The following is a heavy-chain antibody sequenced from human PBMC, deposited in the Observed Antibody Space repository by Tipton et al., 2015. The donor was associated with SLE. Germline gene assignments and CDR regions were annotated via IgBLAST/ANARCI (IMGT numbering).Heavy chain of an antibody. V-gene: IGHV3-11*06. D-gene: IGHD6-13*01. Sequence: SLRLSCEASGFTFSDYYMSWIRQAPGKGLEWVSYISSSTSYTNYADSVKGRFTISRDNAKNSLYLQMDTLRAEDTAVYYCARGYSSSCDYWGQGTLVTVSS. CDR2: ISSSTSYT. J-gene: IGHJ4*02. CDR1: GFTFSDYY. CDR3: ARGYSSSCDY.